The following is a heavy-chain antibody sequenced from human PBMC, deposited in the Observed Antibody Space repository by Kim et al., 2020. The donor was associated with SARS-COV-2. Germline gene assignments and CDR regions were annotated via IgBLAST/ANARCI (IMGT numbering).Heavy chain of an antibody. Sequence: ASVKVSCKASGYTFTGYYMHWVRQAPGQGLEWMGRINPNSGGTNYAQKFQGRVTMTRDTSISTAYMELSRLRSDDTAVYYCARDSSPPFLYGSGRRFDYWGQGTLVTVSS. CDR2: INPNSGGT. J-gene: IGHJ4*02. CDR1: GYTFTGYY. CDR3: ARDSSPPFLYGSGRRFDY. V-gene: IGHV1-2*06. D-gene: IGHD3-10*01.